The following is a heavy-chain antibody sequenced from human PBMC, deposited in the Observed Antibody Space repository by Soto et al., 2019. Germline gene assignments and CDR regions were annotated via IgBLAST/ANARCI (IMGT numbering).Heavy chain of an antibody. J-gene: IGHJ1*01. Sequence: QVQLVQSGAEVKKPGASVKVSCKASGYTFTSYAMHWVRQAPGQRLEWMGWINAGNGNTKYSQKFQGRVTITRDTSASTAYMELSSLRSEDTAVYYCARGLITIFGVVNPPAIDEYFQHWGQGTLVTVSS. CDR1: GYTFTSYA. CDR3: ARGLITIFGVVNPPAIDEYFQH. D-gene: IGHD3-3*01. CDR2: INAGNGNT. V-gene: IGHV1-3*01.